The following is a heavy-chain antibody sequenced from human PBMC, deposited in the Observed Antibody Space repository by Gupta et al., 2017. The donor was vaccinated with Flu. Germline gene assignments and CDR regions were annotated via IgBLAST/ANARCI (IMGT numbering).Heavy chain of an antibody. J-gene: IGHJ4*02. D-gene: IGHD3-3*01. V-gene: IGHV4-39*01. CDR2: IYYSGST. CDR3: ARGGTIFGVVIPTSTYYFDY. CDR1: GGSISSSSYY. Sequence: QLQLQESGPGLVKPSETLSLTCTVSGGSISSSSYYWGWIRQPPGKGLEWIGSIYYSGSTYYNPSLKSRVTISVDTSKNQFSLKLSSVTAADTAVYYCARGGTIFGVVIPTSTYYFDYWGQGTLVTVSS.